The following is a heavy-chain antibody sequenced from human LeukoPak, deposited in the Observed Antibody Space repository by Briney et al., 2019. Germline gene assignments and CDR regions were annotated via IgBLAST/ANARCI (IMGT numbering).Heavy chain of an antibody. CDR3: ASLKLVDIAMVNWYFDL. V-gene: IGHV1-69*05. J-gene: IGHJ2*01. CDR2: IIPIFGTA. D-gene: IGHD5-18*01. CDR1: GGTFSSYA. Sequence: EASVKVSCKASGGTFSSYAISWVRQAPGQGLEWMGRIIPIFGTANYAQKFQGRVTITTDESTSTAYMELSSLRSEDTAVYYCASLKLVDIAMVNWYFDLWGRGTLVTVSS.